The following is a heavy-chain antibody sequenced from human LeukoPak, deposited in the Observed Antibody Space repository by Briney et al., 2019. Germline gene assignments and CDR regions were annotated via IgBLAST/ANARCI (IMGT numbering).Heavy chain of an antibody. V-gene: IGHV3-21*06. J-gene: IGHJ6*04. Sequence: GGSLRLSCAASGFTFSSYNMNWVRQAPGKGPEWVSSITSSSSYIYYADSVKGRFTISRDNAKNSLYLQMDSLRAEDTAVYYCAELGITMIGGVWGKGTTVTISS. CDR1: GFTFSSYN. CDR3: AELGITMIGGV. D-gene: IGHD3-10*02. CDR2: ITSSSSYI.